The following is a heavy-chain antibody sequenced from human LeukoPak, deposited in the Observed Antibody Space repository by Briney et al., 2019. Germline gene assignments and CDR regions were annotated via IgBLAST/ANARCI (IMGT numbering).Heavy chain of an antibody. Sequence: ASVKVSCKASGYTFTGYYMHWVRQAPGQGPEWMGWINPNSGGTNYAQKFQGRVTMTRDTSITTAYMELSRLRSDDTAVYYCARAEDQLLFTLYYMDVWGKGTTVTVSS. D-gene: IGHD2-2*01. CDR3: ARAEDQLLFTLYYMDV. J-gene: IGHJ6*03. CDR2: INPNSGGT. V-gene: IGHV1-2*02. CDR1: GYTFTGYY.